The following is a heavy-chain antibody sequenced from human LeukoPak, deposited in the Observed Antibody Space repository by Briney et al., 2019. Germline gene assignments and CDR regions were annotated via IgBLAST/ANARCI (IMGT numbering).Heavy chain of an antibody. J-gene: IGHJ5*02. CDR1: GGTLSSYA. CDR3: ARGGGYDFWSGYSTDWFDP. CDR2: IIPMFGTA. D-gene: IGHD3-3*01. V-gene: IGHV1-69*06. Sequence: SVKVSCKASGGTLSSYAISWVRQAPGQGLEWMGGIIPMFGTANYAQKFQGRVTITADKSTSTAYMELSSLRSEDTAVYYCARGGGYDFWSGYSTDWFDPWGQGTLVTVSS.